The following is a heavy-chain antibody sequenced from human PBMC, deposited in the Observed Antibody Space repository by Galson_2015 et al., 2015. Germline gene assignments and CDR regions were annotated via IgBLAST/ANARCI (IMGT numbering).Heavy chain of an antibody. Sequence: SVKGRFTISRDNAKNSLYLQMNSLRDEDTAVYYCAREFTGRGNTMVRGVTTSHYGMDVWGQGTTVTVSS. J-gene: IGHJ6*02. CDR3: AREFTGRGNTMVRGVTTSHYGMDV. V-gene: IGHV3-48*02. D-gene: IGHD3-10*01.